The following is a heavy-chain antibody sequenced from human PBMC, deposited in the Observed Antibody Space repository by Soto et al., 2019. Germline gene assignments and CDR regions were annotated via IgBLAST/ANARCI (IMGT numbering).Heavy chain of an antibody. Sequence: QVQLQESGPGLVKPSQTLSLTCTVSGGSISSGGYYWSWIRQHPGKCLEWIGYIYYSGSTYYNPSLKSRVTISVDTSKNQFSLKLSSVTAADTAVYYCARGQHCSGGSCYTPWGQGTLVTVSS. D-gene: IGHD2-15*01. CDR2: IYYSGST. J-gene: IGHJ5*02. V-gene: IGHV4-31*03. CDR1: GGSISSGGYY. CDR3: ARGQHCSGGSCYTP.